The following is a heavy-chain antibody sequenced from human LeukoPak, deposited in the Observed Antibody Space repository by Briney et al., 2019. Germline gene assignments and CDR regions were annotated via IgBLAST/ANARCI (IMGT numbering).Heavy chain of an antibody. V-gene: IGHV3-23*01. CDR3: AKDYSVSNWCFDL. J-gene: IGHJ2*01. CDR1: GFTFRSYA. D-gene: IGHD5/OR15-5a*01. CDR2: ISGAGDNT. Sequence: GGSLILSCAASGFTFRSYAMSWVRQAPGKGLEWVSTISGAGDNTNYADSVTGRFTISRDNSKNTLYVQMNSLRAEDTAVYYCAKDYSVSNWCFDLWGRGTLVTVSS.